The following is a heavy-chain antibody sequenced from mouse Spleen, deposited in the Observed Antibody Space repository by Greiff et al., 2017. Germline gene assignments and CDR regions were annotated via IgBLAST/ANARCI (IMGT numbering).Heavy chain of an antibody. CDR1: GFTFSDYY. J-gene: IGHJ1*01. Sequence: EVKVVESEGGLVQPGSSMKLSCTASGFTFSDYYMAWVRQVPEKGLEWVANINYDGSSTYYLDSLKSRFIISRDNAKNILYLQMSSLKSEDTATYYCARDRNYYGSSYVWYFDVWGAGTTVTVSS. D-gene: IGHD1-1*01. CDR3: ARDRNYYGSSYVWYFDV. CDR2: INYDGSST. V-gene: IGHV5-16*01.